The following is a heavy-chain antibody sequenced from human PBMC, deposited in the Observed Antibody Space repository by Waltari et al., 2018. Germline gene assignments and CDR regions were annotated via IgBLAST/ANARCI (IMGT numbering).Heavy chain of an antibody. CDR2: FLSSLSPP. J-gene: IGHJ2*01. V-gene: IGHV3-23*04. CDR3: AKDLGGFSGSHWYFDL. CDR1: GFTFRRYA. Sequence: EGELVESGGGLVQPGGSLRLSCAVSGFTFRRYARRWVRQAPGRGLECVSSFLSSLSPPPSAPSPKGRFTISRDNVKNTLFLQMNSLRADDAAVYYCAKDLGGFSGSHWYFDLWGRGTLVTVSS. D-gene: IGHD5-12*01.